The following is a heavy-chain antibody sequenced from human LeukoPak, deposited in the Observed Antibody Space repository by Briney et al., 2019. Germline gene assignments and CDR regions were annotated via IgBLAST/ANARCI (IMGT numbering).Heavy chain of an antibody. CDR3: ARVGGGEWFGSSPEGCMDV. CDR2: IYYSGRT. CDR1: GGSISSYY. V-gene: IGHV4-59*01. Sequence: NPSETLSLTCTVSGGSISSYYWSWIRQPPGKGLEWIGYIYYSGRTNYNPSLKSRVTISVDASKNHFSLRLSSVTAADTAVYYCARVGGGEWFGSSPEGCMDVWGQGTTVTVSS. J-gene: IGHJ6*02. D-gene: IGHD3-10*01.